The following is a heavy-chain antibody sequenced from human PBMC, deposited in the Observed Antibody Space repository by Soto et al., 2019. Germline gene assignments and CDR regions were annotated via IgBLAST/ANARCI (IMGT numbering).Heavy chain of an antibody. Sequence: EVQLVESGGGLVQPGGSLRLSCAASGFTFSSYWMHWVRQAPGKGLVWVSRINSDGSSTSYADSVKGRFTISRDNAKNTLYLQMNSLRAEDTAMYYCAREEYYYDSSGYYPPVFDYWGQGTLVTVSS. CDR3: AREEYYYDSSGYYPPVFDY. CDR2: INSDGSST. D-gene: IGHD3-22*01. J-gene: IGHJ4*02. V-gene: IGHV3-74*01. CDR1: GFTFSSYW.